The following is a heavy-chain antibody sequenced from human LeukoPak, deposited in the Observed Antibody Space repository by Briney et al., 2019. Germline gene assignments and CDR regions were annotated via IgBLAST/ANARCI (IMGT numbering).Heavy chain of an antibody. CDR1: GFTFSSYA. Sequence: HPGGSLRLSCAASGFTFSSYAMSWVRQAPGKGLEWVSAISGSGGSTYYADSVKGRFTISRDNSKNTLYLQMNSLRAEDTAVYYCAKSFKYGSSSPDFDYWGQGTLVTVSS. J-gene: IGHJ4*02. D-gene: IGHD6-6*01. CDR3: AKSFKYGSSSPDFDY. V-gene: IGHV3-23*01. CDR2: ISGSGGST.